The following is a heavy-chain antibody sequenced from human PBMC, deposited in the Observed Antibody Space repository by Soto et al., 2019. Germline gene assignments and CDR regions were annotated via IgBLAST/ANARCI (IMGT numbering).Heavy chain of an antibody. CDR3: ARGIVVVVAATPNFDY. CDR2: INPNSGGT. J-gene: IGHJ4*02. Sequence: QVQLVQSGAEVKKPGASVKVSCKASGYSFTGYYMHWVRQAPGQGLEWMGWINPNSGGTNYAQKFQGRVTMTRDTSISTAYMELSRLRSDDTAVYYCARGIVVVVAATPNFDYWGQGTLVTVSS. D-gene: IGHD2-15*01. V-gene: IGHV1-2*02. CDR1: GYSFTGYY.